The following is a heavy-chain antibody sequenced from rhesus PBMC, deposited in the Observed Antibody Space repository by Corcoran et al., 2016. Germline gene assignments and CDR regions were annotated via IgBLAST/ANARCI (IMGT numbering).Heavy chain of an antibody. CDR1: GFPFGSYG. CDR3: TSGSISRFDY. D-gene: IGHD2-21*01. Sequence: EVQLVESGGGLVQPGGSLRLSCAASGFPFGSYGMSWVRQAPGKGLEWVSSISSASSYIYYADSVKGRFTISRDNAKNSLSLQMNSLRAEDTAVYYCTSGSISRFDYWGQGVLVTVSS. CDR2: ISSASSYI. V-gene: IGHV3S16*01. J-gene: IGHJ4*01.